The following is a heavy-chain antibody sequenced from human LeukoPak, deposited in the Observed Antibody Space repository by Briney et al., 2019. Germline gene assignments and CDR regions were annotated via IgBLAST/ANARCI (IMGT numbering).Heavy chain of an antibody. CDR1: GFSFTNFW. CDR3: ARGDAFSGDH. Sequence: GGSLTLSCAVSGFSFTNFWMSWVRQAPGRGLEWVANIHLEGNEKYHVESVKGRFTISGDNTKNLLFLPMNGLRVEDTAVYYCARGDAFSGDHWGQGTLVTVSS. J-gene: IGHJ4*02. V-gene: IGHV3-7*04. CDR2: IHLEGNEK.